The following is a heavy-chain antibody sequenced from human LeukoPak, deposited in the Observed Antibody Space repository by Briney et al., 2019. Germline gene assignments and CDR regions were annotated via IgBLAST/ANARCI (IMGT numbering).Heavy chain of an antibody. CDR2: VSNSGENT. CDR3: AKGGASVTRYVDY. D-gene: IGHD4-17*01. J-gene: IGHJ4*02. V-gene: IGHV3-30*18. Sequence: GGSLRLSCAASGSTFSSYSMQWVRQTPGKGLEWVGIVSNSGENTFYGEAVKGRFTISRDNSQNTLYLQMNSLRPEDTAVYYCAKGGASVTRYVDYWGQGTLVTVSS. CDR1: GSTFSSYS.